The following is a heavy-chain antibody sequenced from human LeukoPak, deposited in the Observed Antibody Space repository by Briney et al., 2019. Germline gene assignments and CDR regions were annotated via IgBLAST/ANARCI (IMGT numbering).Heavy chain of an antibody. CDR2: ISDSGGRT. D-gene: IGHD3-22*01. V-gene: IGHV3-23*01. J-gene: IGHJ4*02. CDR3: AKRGVVIRVILVGFHKEAYYFDS. CDR1: GITLSNYG. Sequence: PGGSLRLSCAVSGITLSNYGMSWVRQAPGKGLEWVAGISDSGGRTNYADSVKGRFTISRDNPKNTLCLQMNSLRAEDTAAYFCAKRGVVIRVILVGFHKEAYYFDSWGQGALVTVSS.